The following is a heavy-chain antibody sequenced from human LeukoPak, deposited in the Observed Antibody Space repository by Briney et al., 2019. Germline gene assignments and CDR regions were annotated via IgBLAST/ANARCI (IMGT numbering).Heavy chain of an antibody. CDR2: ISSSSSTI. J-gene: IGHJ6*02. CDR3: ARVALYDILTGYLYGMDV. CDR1: GFTFSSYS. V-gene: IGHV3-48*04. D-gene: IGHD3-9*01. Sequence: GGSLRLSCAASGFTFSSYSMNWVRQAPGKGLEWVSYISSSSSTIYYADSVKGRFTISRDNAKNSLYLQMNSLRAEDTAVYYCARVALYDILTGYLYGMDVWGQGTTVTVSS.